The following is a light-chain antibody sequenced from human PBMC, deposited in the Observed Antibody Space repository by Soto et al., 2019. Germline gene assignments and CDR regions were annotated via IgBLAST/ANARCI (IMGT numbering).Light chain of an antibody. J-gene: IGLJ1*01. V-gene: IGLV2-14*01. CDR3: SSYTTGNTRQIV. Sequence: QSVLTQPASVSGSPGQSITISCTGTSSDVGGYNYVSWYQRHPGKAPKFMIYDVSNRPSGVSNRFSGSKSGNTASLTISGLQAEDEADYYCSSYTTGNTRQIVFGTGTKVTVL. CDR2: DVS. CDR1: SSDVGGYNY.